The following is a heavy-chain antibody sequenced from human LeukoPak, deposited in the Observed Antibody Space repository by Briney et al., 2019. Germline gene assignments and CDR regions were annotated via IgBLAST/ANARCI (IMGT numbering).Heavy chain of an antibody. Sequence: ASVKVSCTASGYTFTGFYMHWVRQAPGQGLEWMGWINPNNGVTDYAQKFQGRFTMTRDTSINTVYMDLSGLRSDDTAVYYYTRDLDASGTPWYFDLWGRGTLVTVSS. D-gene: IGHD2-2*01. CDR1: GYTFTGFY. CDR3: TRDLDASGTPWYFDL. J-gene: IGHJ2*01. CDR2: INPNNGVT. V-gene: IGHV1-2*02.